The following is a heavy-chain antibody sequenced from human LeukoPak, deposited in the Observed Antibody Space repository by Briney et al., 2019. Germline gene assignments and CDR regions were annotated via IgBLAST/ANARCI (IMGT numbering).Heavy chain of an antibody. D-gene: IGHD3-22*01. CDR2: IRSQANSYAT. J-gene: IGHJ4*02. CDR3: TGDYDSSGYDFFYFDY. CDR1: GFTFSGSA. Sequence: GGSLRLSCGASGFTFSGSAMHWVRQASGKGLEWVGRIRSQANSYATAYVASVRGRFTIARDDSKKTAHLEMNRLRTEDTAVYYCTGDYDSSGYDFFYFDYWGQGTLVTVSS. V-gene: IGHV3-73*01.